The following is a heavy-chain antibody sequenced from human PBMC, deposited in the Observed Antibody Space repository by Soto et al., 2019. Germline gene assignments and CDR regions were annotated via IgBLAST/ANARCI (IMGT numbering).Heavy chain of an antibody. Sequence: GESLKISCKGSGYSFTSYWIGWVRQMPGKGLEWMGIIYPGDSDTRYSPSFQGQVTISAEKSISTAYLQWSRLKASVTAMYYCARRFESGKYLYVDLWVRGTRVTGSS. D-gene: IGHD3-10*01. CDR3: ARRFESGKYLYVDL. CDR1: GYSFTSYW. V-gene: IGHV5-51*01. CDR2: IYPGDSDT. J-gene: IGHJ2*01.